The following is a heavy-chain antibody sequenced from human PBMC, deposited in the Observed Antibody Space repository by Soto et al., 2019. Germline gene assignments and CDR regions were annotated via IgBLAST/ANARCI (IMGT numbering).Heavy chain of an antibody. J-gene: IGHJ3*02. V-gene: IGHV4-31*03. D-gene: IGHD2-15*01. CDR1: GGSISSGGYY. Sequence: SETLSLTCTVSGGSISSGGYYWSWIRQHPGKGLEWIGYIYYSGSTYYNPSLKSRVTISVDTSKNQFSLKLSSVTAADTAVYYCARVRGYCSGGSCYVSGDAFDIWGQGTMVTVSS. CDR2: IYYSGST. CDR3: ARVRGYCSGGSCYVSGDAFDI.